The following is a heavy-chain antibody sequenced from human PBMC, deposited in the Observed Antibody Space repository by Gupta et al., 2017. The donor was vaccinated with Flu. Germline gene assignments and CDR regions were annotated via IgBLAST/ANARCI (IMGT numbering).Heavy chain of an antibody. D-gene: IGHD6-19*01. CDR2: IYYSGST. V-gene: IGHV4-59*01. J-gene: IGHJ4*02. CDR3: ARVREEQWLVLDY. Sequence: IRQPPGKGLEWIEYIYYSGSTNYNPSLKSRVTISVDTSKNQFSLKLSSVTAADTAVYYCARVREEQWLVLDYWGQGTLVTVSS.